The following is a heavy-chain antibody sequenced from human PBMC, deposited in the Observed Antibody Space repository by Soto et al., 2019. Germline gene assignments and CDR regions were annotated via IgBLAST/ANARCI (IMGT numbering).Heavy chain of an antibody. D-gene: IGHD4-17*01. J-gene: IGHJ4*02. Sequence: QVQLQESGPGLVKPSQTLSLTCTVSGGSISSGDYYWSWIRQPPGKGLEWIGYIYYNGGTYYNPSLKSRVTISVDMSKNQFSLKLNSVTAADTAVYYCARWYGDLALDYWGQGTLVTVSS. CDR2: IYYNGGT. CDR1: GGSISSGDYY. V-gene: IGHV4-30-4*01. CDR3: ARWYGDLALDY.